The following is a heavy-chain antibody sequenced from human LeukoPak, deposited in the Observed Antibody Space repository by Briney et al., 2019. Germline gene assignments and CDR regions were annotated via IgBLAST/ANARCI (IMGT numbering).Heavy chain of an antibody. Sequence: ASVEVSCKASGYTFTGYYMHWVRQAPGQGLEWMGWINPNSGGTNFAQKFQGRVTMTRDTSISTAYMELSRLRSDDTAVYYCAREYYGRALDPWGQGTLVTVSS. J-gene: IGHJ5*02. V-gene: IGHV1-2*02. CDR1: GYTFTGYY. D-gene: IGHD2-21*01. CDR3: AREYYGRALDP. CDR2: INPNSGGT.